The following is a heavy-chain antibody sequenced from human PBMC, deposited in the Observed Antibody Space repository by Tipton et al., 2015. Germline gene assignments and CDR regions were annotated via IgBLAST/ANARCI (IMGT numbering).Heavy chain of an antibody. D-gene: IGHD3-22*01. CDR2: IKQDGSEK. Sequence: SLRLSCAASEFTFRSYWMSWVRQAPGKGLEWVANIKQDGSEKYYVDSVKGRFTISRDNAKNSLYLQMNSLRADDTAVYYCASVRPYYYATGGPDAFHIWGQGTMVTVSS. CDR1: EFTFRSYW. V-gene: IGHV3-7*01. CDR3: ASVRPYYYATGGPDAFHI. J-gene: IGHJ3*02.